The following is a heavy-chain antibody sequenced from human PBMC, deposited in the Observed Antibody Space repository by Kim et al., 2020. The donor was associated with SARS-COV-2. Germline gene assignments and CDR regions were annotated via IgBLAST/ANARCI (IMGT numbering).Heavy chain of an antibody. Sequence: GESLKISCKGSGYSFTSYWIGWVRQMPGKGLEWMGIIYPGDSDTRYSPSFQGQVTISADKSISTAYLQWSSLKASDTAMYYCARLLGVVVPAASAVKYYYYGMDVWGQGTTVTVSS. V-gene: IGHV5-51*01. CDR1: GYSFTSYW. CDR2: IYPGDSDT. CDR3: ARLLGVVVPAASAVKYYYYGMDV. J-gene: IGHJ6*02. D-gene: IGHD2-2*01.